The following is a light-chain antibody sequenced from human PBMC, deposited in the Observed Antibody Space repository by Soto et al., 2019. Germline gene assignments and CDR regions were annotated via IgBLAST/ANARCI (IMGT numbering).Light chain of an antibody. J-gene: IGKJ4*01. CDR1: QSVSSSY. V-gene: IGKV3-20*01. CDR3: QQYNDWPPELT. CDR2: GAS. Sequence: EIVLTQSPGTLSLSPGERATLSCRASQSVSSSYLAWYQQKPGQAPRLLIYGASSRATGIPDRFSGSGSGTDFTLTITRLEPEDSAVYYCQQYNDWPPELTFGGGTEVEIK.